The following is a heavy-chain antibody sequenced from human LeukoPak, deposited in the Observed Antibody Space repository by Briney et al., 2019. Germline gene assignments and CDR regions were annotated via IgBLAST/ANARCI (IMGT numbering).Heavy chain of an antibody. Sequence: GGCLRLSCAASGFTLSNNGMKWVRHAPGKGREWGSGIIPSGDITYYADSVKGRFTISRDNSKNTLYLQMNSLRAEDTAVYYCAKDRITIFGVVSPVDAFDIWGQGTMVTVSS. CDR1: GFTLSNNG. J-gene: IGHJ3*02. CDR3: AKDRITIFGVVSPVDAFDI. CDR2: IIPSGDIT. V-gene: IGHV3-23*01. D-gene: IGHD3-3*01.